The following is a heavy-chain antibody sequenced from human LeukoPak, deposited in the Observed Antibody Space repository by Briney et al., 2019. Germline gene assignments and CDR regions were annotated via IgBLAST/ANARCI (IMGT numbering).Heavy chain of an antibody. D-gene: IGHD3-22*01. Sequence: ASVKVSCKASGGTFSRYAISWARQAPGQGLEWMGGIIPIFDTANYAQKFQGRVTITADESTSTAYMELSSLRSEDTAVYYCARDYPDYYDSSGYYGAFFDYWGQGTLGTVSS. CDR1: GGTFSRYA. V-gene: IGHV1-69*13. J-gene: IGHJ4*02. CDR2: IIPIFDTA. CDR3: ARDYPDYYDSSGYYGAFFDY.